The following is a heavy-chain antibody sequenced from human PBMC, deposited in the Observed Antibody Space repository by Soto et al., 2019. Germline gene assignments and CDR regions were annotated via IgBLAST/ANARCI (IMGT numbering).Heavy chain of an antibody. CDR3: TTEDIVVVPADGDYYGMDV. CDR1: GFTFSNAW. D-gene: IGHD2-2*01. V-gene: IGHV3-15*01. Sequence: VGSLRLSCAASGFTFSNAWMSWVRQAPGKGLEWVGRIKSKTDGGTTDYAAPVKGRFTISRDDSKNTLYLQMNSLKTEDTAVYYCTTEDIVVVPADGDYYGMDVWGQGTTVTVSS. CDR2: IKSKTDGGTT. J-gene: IGHJ6*02.